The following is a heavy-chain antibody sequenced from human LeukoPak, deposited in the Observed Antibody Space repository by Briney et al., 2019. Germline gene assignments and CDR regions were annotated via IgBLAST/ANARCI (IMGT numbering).Heavy chain of an antibody. CDR3: ARDRAAADAFDI. D-gene: IGHD6-13*01. V-gene: IGHV1-69*06. CDR1: GGTFSSYA. CDR2: IIPIFGTA. Sequence: ASVKVSCKASGGTFSSYAISWVRQAPGQGLEWMGGIIPIFGTANYAQKFQGRVAITADKSTRTAYMELGSLRSEDTAVYYCARDRAAADAFDIWGQGTMVTVSS. J-gene: IGHJ3*02.